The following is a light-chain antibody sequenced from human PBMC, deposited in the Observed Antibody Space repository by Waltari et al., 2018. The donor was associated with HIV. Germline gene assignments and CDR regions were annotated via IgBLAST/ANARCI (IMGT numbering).Light chain of an antibody. CDR1: SSTIGTNY. J-gene: IGLJ2*01. Sequence: QSVLTQPPSVSAAPGQRVTISCSGSSSTIGTNYVSWYQQVPRTAPKLLIDENTKRPSGIPDRFAGSKSGTSATLGITGLQTGDEADYDCETWDSSLSAGVFGGGTKVTVL. V-gene: IGLV1-51*02. CDR3: ETWDSSLSAGV. CDR2: ENT.